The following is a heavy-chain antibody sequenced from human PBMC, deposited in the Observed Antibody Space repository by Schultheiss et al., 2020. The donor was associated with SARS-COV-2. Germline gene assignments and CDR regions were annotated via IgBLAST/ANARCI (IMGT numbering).Heavy chain of an antibody. CDR2: ISSSSNPI. Sequence: GESLKISCVTSGFSFSDYYMSWIRQAPGKGLEWVSYISSSSNPIYYADSVKGRFTISRDNAKNSVYLQMNSLRAEDTAVYYCARDNTYYGPMDVWGQGTTVTVSS. V-gene: IGHV3-11*01. CDR3: ARDNTYYGPMDV. J-gene: IGHJ6*02. CDR1: GFSFSDYY. D-gene: IGHD3-10*01.